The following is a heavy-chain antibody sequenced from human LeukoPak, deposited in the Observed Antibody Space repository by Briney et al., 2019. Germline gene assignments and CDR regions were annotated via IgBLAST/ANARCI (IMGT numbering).Heavy chain of an antibody. CDR1: GYTFTGYH. V-gene: IGHV1-46*01. CDR2: IYPRDGST. Sequence: VASVKVSCKASGYTFTGYHMHWVRQAPGQGLEWMGMIYPRDGSTSYAQKFQGRVTVTRDTSTSTVHMELSGLRSEDTAVYYCARDQEAFDYWGQGTLVTVSS. J-gene: IGHJ4*02. CDR3: ARDQEAFDY.